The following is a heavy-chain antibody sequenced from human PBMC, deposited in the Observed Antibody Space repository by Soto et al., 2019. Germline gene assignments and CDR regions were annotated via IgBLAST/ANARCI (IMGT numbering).Heavy chain of an antibody. CDR2: IHNSGST. J-gene: IGHJ4*02. CDR1: GASVSGDGSY. CDR3: ESDLGSEQWFFDN. V-gene: IGHV4-31*03. Sequence: QVQLQESGPGLVKPSQTLSLTCLVAGASVSGDGSYCSWIRQHPGKGLEFIGYIHNSGSTYSNPSLENRVALSIDTSKNQCSLRLSSVTAAESAVYFCESDLGSEQWFFDNWGQGILVTVSS. D-gene: IGHD6-19*01.